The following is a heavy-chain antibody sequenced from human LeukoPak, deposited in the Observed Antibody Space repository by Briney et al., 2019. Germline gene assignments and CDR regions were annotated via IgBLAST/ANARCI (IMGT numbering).Heavy chain of an antibody. V-gene: IGHV3-30*02. CDR1: GFTFSSNG. CDR2: IRYDGNNK. Sequence: PGGSLRLSCAASGFTFSSNGMHWVRQAPGKGLEWMAFIRYDGNNKYYADSVKGRFTISRDNSKNTLYLQMNSLRAEDTAVYYCARFRPHLTYWYFDLWGRGTLATVSS. D-gene: IGHD2-21*01. CDR3: ARFRPHLTYWYFDL. J-gene: IGHJ2*01.